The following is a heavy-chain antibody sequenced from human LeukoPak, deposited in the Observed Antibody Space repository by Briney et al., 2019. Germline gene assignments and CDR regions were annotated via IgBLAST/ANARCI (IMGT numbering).Heavy chain of an antibody. J-gene: IGHJ4*02. V-gene: IGHV4-59*01. CDR2: IYNSVRT. CDR3: ARGYFY. Sequence: PSETLSLTCSVSGGSISNYYWTWIRQPPGKGLEWIGYIYNSVRTNYNPSLRSRVTISADTSKNQFYLKLTSATAADTAVYYCARGYFYWGQGTLVTVSS. D-gene: IGHD1-1*01. CDR1: GGSISNYY.